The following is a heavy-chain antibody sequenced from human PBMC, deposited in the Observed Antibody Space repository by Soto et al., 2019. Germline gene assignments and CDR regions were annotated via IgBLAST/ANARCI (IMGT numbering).Heavy chain of an antibody. D-gene: IGHD2-2*01. CDR1: GYTFSNFG. J-gene: IGHJ6*03. CDR3: ARGVLVSAHLDYYMDV. CDR2: INPDNGDT. Sequence: QVQLVQSGAEVKKPGASLKVSCKASGYTFSNFGVSWVRQAPGQGLEWIGWINPDNGDTNYGQKFQGRATMTTDTFTNAAYMEVRGLRSDDTAVHYCARGVLVSAHLDYYMDVWGEGTTVTVSS. V-gene: IGHV1-18*01.